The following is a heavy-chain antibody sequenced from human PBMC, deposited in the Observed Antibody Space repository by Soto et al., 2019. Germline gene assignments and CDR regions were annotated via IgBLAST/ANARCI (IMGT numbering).Heavy chain of an antibody. CDR3: ARVRVGNGNHYSYSGMDV. D-gene: IGHD1-20*01. Sequence: SGGSLRLSCAASGFTFSSYAMHWVRQAPGKGLEWVAVISYDGSNKYYADSVKGRFTISRDNSKNTLYLQMNSLRAEDTAVYYWARVRVGNGNHYSYSGMDVWGKGTTVTVPS. J-gene: IGHJ6*04. V-gene: IGHV3-30-3*01. CDR1: GFTFSSYA. CDR2: ISYDGSNK.